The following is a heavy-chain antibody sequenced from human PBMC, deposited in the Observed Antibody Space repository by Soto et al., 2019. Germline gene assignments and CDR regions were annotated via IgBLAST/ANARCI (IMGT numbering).Heavy chain of an antibody. Sequence: EVQLVESGGGLVQPGGSLRLSCAASGFTFSSYSMNWVRQAPGKGLEWVSYISSSSSTIYYADSVKGRLTISRDNAKNSLYLQMNSLRAEDTAVYYCARGDYPADYWGQGTLVTVSS. CDR1: GFTFSSYS. V-gene: IGHV3-48*01. CDR3: ARGDYPADY. J-gene: IGHJ4*02. CDR2: ISSSSSTI. D-gene: IGHD4-17*01.